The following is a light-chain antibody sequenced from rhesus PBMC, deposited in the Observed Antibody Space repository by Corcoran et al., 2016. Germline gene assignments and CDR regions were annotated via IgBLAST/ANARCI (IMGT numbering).Light chain of an antibody. CDR1: QSLLYSSNNKNY. Sequence: DIVMTQSPDSLAVSLGERVTINCKSSQSLLYSSNNKNYLAWYQQKPGQAPKLLIYWASTRESGVPNRFSGSGSGTDFTLTISGLQAEDVAVYYCQQYYSTPYSCGQGTKVEIK. V-gene: IGKV4-1*01. CDR3: QQYYSTPYS. CDR2: WAS. J-gene: IGKJ2*01.